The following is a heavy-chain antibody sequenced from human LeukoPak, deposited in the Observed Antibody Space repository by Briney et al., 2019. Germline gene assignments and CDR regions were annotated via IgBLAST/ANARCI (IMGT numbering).Heavy chain of an antibody. V-gene: IGHV3-7*01. CDR2: IKQDGSEK. D-gene: IGHD2-15*01. J-gene: IGHJ4*02. CDR1: GFTFSSYW. Sequence: GGSLRLSCAASGFTFSSYWMSWVRQAPGEGLEWVANIKQDGSEKYYVDSAKGRFTISRDTAKNSLYLQMNSLRAEDTAVYYCARDEGYCSGGSCYTVDYWGQGTLVTVSS. CDR3: ARDEGYCSGGSCYTVDY.